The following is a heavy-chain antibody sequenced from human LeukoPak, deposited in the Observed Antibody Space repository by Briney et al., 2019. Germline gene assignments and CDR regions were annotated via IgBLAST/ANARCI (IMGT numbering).Heavy chain of an antibody. D-gene: IGHD3-22*01. Sequence: TGGSLRLSCAASGFTFSSYEMMWVRQAPGKGLEWLSYISSSGSTIYSADSVKGRFTISRDNPKNSLYLQMNSLRAEDTAVYYCARGHYYDSSGYDYWGQGTLVTVSS. J-gene: IGHJ4*02. CDR1: GFTFSSYE. CDR2: ISSSGSTI. V-gene: IGHV3-48*03. CDR3: ARGHYYDSSGYDY.